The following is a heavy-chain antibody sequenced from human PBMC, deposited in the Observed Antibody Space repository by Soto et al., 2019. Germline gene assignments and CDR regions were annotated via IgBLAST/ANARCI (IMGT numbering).Heavy chain of an antibody. CDR1: GFTFTGYA. Sequence: QVQLVESGGGVVQPGRSLRLSCEASGFTFTGYAMHCVRQATGKGLEWVAITSFDERYKFYAASVKGRFTISRDNSKNTLYLQMDSLSPEDTARYFCARDPRGDYDTAAYFDSWGQGALVIVSS. V-gene: IGHV3-30*04. CDR2: TSFDERYK. CDR3: ARDPRGDYDTAAYFDS. D-gene: IGHD3-22*01. J-gene: IGHJ4*02.